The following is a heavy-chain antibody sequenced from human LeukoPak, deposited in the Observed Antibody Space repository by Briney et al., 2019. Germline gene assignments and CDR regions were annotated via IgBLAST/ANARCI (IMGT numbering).Heavy chain of an antibody. Sequence: PGGSLRLSCAASEFSVGSNYMTWVRQAPGKGLEWVSYISSSGSTIYYADSVKGRFTISRDNAKNSLYLQMNSLRAEDTAVYYCPELGITMIGGVWGKGPTVTISS. CDR3: PELGITMIGGV. J-gene: IGHJ6*04. V-gene: IGHV3-48*03. CDR1: EFSVGSNY. CDR2: ISSSGSTI. D-gene: IGHD3-10*02.